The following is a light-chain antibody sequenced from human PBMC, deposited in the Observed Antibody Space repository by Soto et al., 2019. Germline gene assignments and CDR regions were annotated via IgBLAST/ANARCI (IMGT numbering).Light chain of an antibody. CDR1: QDISKY. V-gene: IGKV1-33*01. CDR2: DAS. Sequence: DIQMTQSPSSLSASVGDRLTITCQASQDISKYLNWYQQKPGKAPKLLIYDASNLETGVPSRFSGSGSGTEFTLTISSLQPDDFATYYCQQYNSYSPLFGQGTRLEIK. J-gene: IGKJ5*01. CDR3: QQYNSYSPL.